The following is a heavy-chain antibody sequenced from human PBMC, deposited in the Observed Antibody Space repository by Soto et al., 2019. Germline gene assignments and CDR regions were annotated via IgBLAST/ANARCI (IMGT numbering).Heavy chain of an antibody. Sequence: EVQLVESGGGLVTPGGSLRLSCAASGFTFSSYSMNWVRQAPGKGLEWVSSISSSSSYIYYADSVKGRFTISRDNAKNSLYLQMNSLRAEDTAVYYCARDREDYGDQLPYYLDYWGQGTLVTVSS. CDR1: GFTFSSYS. V-gene: IGHV3-21*01. D-gene: IGHD4-17*01. CDR2: ISSSSSYI. J-gene: IGHJ4*02. CDR3: ARDREDYGDQLPYYLDY.